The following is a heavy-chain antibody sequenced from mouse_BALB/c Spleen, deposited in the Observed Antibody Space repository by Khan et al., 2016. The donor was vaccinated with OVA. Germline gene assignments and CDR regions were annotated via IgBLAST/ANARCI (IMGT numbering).Heavy chain of an antibody. V-gene: IGHV2-5*01. CDR3: AKNIVYAMDY. J-gene: IGHJ4*01. Sequence: VQLQESGPGLVQPSQSLSITCTVSGFSLTSYGVHWVRQSPGKGLEWLGVIWRGGSTDYNATFMSRLSITKDISQSQVLFNMSSLQADDAAIYYCAKNIVYAMDYWGQGTSVTVSS. CDR2: IWRGGST. CDR1: GFSLTSYG.